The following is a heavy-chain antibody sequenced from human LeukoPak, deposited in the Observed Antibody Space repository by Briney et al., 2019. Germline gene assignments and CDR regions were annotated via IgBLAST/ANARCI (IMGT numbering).Heavy chain of an antibody. CDR3: ATRPQGRWLRYYFDY. CDR2: IYYSGST. D-gene: IGHD5-24*01. CDR1: GFTFSSYW. Sequence: LRLSCAVSGFTFSSYWMSWVRQPPGKGLEWIGYIYYSGSTYCNPSLKSRATISVDTSKNQFSLKLSSVTAADTAVYYCATRPQGRWLRYYFDYWGQGTLVTVSS. J-gene: IGHJ4*02. V-gene: IGHV4-30-4*08.